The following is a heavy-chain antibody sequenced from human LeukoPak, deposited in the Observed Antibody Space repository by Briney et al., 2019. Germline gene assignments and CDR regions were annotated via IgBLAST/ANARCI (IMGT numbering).Heavy chain of an antibody. D-gene: IGHD3-22*01. Sequence: GSLRLSCAASGFTFSDYYVSRIRQAPGKGLEWVSYISSSGSTIYYADSVKGRFTISRDNAKNSLYLQMNSLRAEDTAVYYCARDTFPDYYDSSGSPDYWGQGTLVTVPS. CDR2: ISSSGSTI. V-gene: IGHV3-11*01. J-gene: IGHJ4*02. CDR3: ARDTFPDYYDSSGSPDY. CDR1: GFTFSDYY.